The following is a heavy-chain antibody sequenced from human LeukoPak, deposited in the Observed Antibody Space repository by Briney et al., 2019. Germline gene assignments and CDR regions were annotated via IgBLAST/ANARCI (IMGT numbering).Heavy chain of an antibody. CDR3: SRFLYHTTGYHYFDS. CDR1: GFTFSSYW. J-gene: IGHJ4*02. CDR2: IRGDGREQ. Sequence: GGSLRLSCAASGFTFSSYWMSWVRQAPGKGPEWVANIRGDGREQNYVASVKGRFTISRDNAQNSLYLQMSSPGAEDTALYFCSRFLYHTTGYHYFDSWGQGTLVTVSS. D-gene: IGHD3-22*01. V-gene: IGHV3-7*01.